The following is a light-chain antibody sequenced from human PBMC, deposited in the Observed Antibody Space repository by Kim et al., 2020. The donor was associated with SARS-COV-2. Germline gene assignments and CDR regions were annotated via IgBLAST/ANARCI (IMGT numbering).Light chain of an antibody. CDR3: QQCNNWPLLT. J-gene: IGKJ4*01. Sequence: DIQMTQSPSSLSASVGDRVTITCRASQSISSYLNWYQQKPGKAPKLLIYAASSLQSGVPARFSGSGSGTEFTLTISSLQSEDFAVYYCQQCNNWPLLTFGGGTKVDIK. CDR2: AAS. V-gene: IGKV1-39*01. CDR1: QSISSY.